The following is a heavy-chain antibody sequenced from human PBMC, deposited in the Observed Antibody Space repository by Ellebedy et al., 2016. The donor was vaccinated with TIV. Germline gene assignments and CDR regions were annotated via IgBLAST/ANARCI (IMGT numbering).Heavy chain of an antibody. CDR3: VRAIAVADSF. J-gene: IGHJ4*02. CDR2: INQDGSKK. V-gene: IGHV3-7*01. Sequence: GGSLRLSXAASGFTFSSYWMHWVRQAPGKGLEWVANINQDGSKKYSVGSVKGRFTISRDNAKSSLYLQMNSLRAEDTAVYYCVRAIAVADSFWGQGTVVSVSS. CDR1: GFTFSSYW. D-gene: IGHD6-13*01.